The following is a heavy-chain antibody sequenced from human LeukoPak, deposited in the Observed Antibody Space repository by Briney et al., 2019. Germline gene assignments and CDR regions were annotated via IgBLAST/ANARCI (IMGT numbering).Heavy chain of an antibody. J-gene: IGHJ3*02. CDR1: AASISSYY. CDR3: ARGGSIVGTTPHDTFDI. V-gene: IGHV4-59*01. CDR2: IYYSGST. D-gene: IGHD1-26*01. Sequence: PSGTLSLTCTVSAASISSYYWSWIRQPPGKGLEWIGYIYYSGSTNYNPSLKSRVAISVDTSKNQVSLRLTSVTAADTAVYYCARGGSIVGTTPHDTFDIWGQGTVVTVS.